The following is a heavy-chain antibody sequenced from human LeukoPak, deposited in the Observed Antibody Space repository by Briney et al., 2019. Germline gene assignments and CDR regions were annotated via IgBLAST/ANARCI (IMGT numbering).Heavy chain of an antibody. CDR2: ISSSSSTI. CDR1: RGIFSSYS. CDR3: ARTFFWSGYYVFDY. Sequence: PGGSLRLSCAASRGIFSSYSMNWVRQAPGKGLELVSYISSSSSTIYYADSVKGRFTISRDNAKNSLYLQMNSLRAEDTAVYYCARTFFWSGYYVFDYWGQGTLVTVSS. V-gene: IGHV3-48*01. D-gene: IGHD3-3*01. J-gene: IGHJ4*02.